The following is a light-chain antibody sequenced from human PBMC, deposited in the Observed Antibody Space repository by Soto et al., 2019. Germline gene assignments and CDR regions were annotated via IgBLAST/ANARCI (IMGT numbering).Light chain of an antibody. CDR2: VAS. Sequence: EIVLTQSPGTLSLSPGERATLSCRASQSISSSYLAWNQQKPGQAPRLLVYVASSRATGIPDRFSGCGSGTAATLTILGLGAVDFAVYYCKQCGGSGFTFGRGINVDIK. CDR1: QSISSSY. J-gene: IGKJ3*01. CDR3: KQCGGSGFT. V-gene: IGKV3-20*01.